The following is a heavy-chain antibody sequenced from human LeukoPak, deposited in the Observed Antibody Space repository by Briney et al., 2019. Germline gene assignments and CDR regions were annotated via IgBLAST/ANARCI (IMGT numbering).Heavy chain of an antibody. Sequence: GGSLRLSCAASGFRFSSYWMSWVRQAPGKGLEWVANIKQDGSEKYYVDSVKGRFTISRDNAKKSLYLQMNSLRAEDTAVYYCARDGGPFDFWGQEPWSPSPQ. CDR1: GFRFSSYW. CDR2: IKQDGSEK. D-gene: IGHD3-16*01. J-gene: IGHJ4*01. V-gene: IGHV3-7*01. CDR3: ARDGGPFDF.